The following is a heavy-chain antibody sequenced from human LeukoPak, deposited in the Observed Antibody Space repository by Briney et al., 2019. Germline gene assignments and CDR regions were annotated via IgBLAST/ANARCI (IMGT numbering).Heavy chain of an antibody. D-gene: IGHD3-10*01. V-gene: IGHV4-30-2*01. Sequence: SQTLSLTCAVSGGSISSGGYSWSWIRQPPGKGLEWIGYIYHSGSTNYNPSLKSRVTISVDTSKNQFSLKLSSVTAADTAVYYCARDYGSGSYYPYWYFDLWGRGTLVTVSS. J-gene: IGHJ2*01. CDR1: GGSISSGGYS. CDR3: ARDYGSGSYYPYWYFDL. CDR2: IYHSGST.